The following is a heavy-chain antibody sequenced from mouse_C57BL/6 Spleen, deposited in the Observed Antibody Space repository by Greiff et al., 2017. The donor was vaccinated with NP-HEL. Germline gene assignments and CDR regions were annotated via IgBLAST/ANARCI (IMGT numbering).Heavy chain of an antibody. CDR1: GYSITSGYY. CDR3: ARGGVSFDY. CDR2: ISYDGSN. J-gene: IGHJ2*01. V-gene: IGHV3-6*01. Sequence: VQLKESGPGLVKPSQSLSLTCSVTGYSITSGYYWNWIRQFPGNKLEWMGYISYDGSNNYNPSLKNRISITRDTSKNQFFLKLNSVTTEDTATYYCARGGVSFDYWGQGTTLTVSS.